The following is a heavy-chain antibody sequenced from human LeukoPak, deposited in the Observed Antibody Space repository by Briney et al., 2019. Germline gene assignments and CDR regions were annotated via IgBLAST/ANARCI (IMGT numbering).Heavy chain of an antibody. J-gene: IGHJ5*02. D-gene: IGHD2-15*01. CDR2: ISNRGSP. CDR1: GGSFSGYH. V-gene: IGHV4-59*10. CDR3: VRDGGFYYTASPNSWFDP. Sequence: SETLSLTCAVYGGSFSGYHWSWIRQPPGKGLEWIGSISNRGSPYYNPSLKSRVTMSVDTPNNHFSLRLSSVTAADTAVYYCVRDGGFYYTASPNSWFDPWGQGTLVTVSS.